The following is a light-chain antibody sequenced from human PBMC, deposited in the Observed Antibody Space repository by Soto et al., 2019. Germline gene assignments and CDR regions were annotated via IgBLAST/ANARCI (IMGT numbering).Light chain of an antibody. V-gene: IGKV4-1*01. CDR3: QQYYSTPQT. J-gene: IGKJ1*01. Sequence: DIVMTQSPDSLAVSLGERATINCKSSQSVLYSSNNKNYLAWYQQKPGQPPKLLIYWASTRESGVPDRFSGSGSRTDFTLTISSLQAEDVAVYYCQQYYSTPQTFGQGTKVEIK. CDR1: QSVLYSSNNKNY. CDR2: WAS.